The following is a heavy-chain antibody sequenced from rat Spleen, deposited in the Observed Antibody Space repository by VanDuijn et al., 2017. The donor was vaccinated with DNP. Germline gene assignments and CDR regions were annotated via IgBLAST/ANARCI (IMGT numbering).Heavy chain of an antibody. J-gene: IGHJ4*01. D-gene: IGHD1-12*02. CDR2: INSAGST. CDR3: ASYYYDGYYAMDA. CDR1: GYSITSNY. Sequence: EVQLQESGPGLVKPSQSLSLTCSVTGYSITSNYWGWIRKFPGNKMEWMGYINSAGSTDYIPSLKGRISITRDTSKNQFFLRVNSITNEDTATYYCASYYYDGYYAMDAWGQGTSVTVSS. V-gene: IGHV3-3*01.